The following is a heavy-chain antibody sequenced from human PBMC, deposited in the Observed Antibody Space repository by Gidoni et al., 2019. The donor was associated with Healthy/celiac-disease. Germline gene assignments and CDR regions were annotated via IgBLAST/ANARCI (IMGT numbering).Heavy chain of an antibody. J-gene: IGHJ3*02. CDR1: GFTFSSYG. D-gene: IGHD3-10*01. V-gene: IGHV3-30*18. Sequence: QVQLVASGGGVVQPGRSLRLSCAASGFTFSSYGMHWVRQAPGKGLEWVAVISYDGSNKYYADSVKGRFTISRDNSKNTLYLQMNSLRAEDTAVYYCAKDMWGGGENAFDIWGQGTMVTVSS. CDR2: ISYDGSNK. CDR3: AKDMWGGGENAFDI.